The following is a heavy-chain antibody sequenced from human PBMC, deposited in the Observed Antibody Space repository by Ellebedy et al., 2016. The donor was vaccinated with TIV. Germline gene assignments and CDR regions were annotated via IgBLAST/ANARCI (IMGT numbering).Heavy chain of an antibody. V-gene: IGHV4-39*07. D-gene: IGHD3-10*01. Sequence: SETLSLXXTVSDGSISSSSYYWGWIRQPPGKGLEWIGSIYYSGSTYYNPSLKSRVTISVDTSKNQFSLKLSSVTAADTAVYYCARDSTWFGELSSYGMTSGAKGPRSPSP. CDR2: IYYSGST. CDR3: ARDSTWFGELSSYGMTS. J-gene: IGHJ6*02. CDR1: DGSISSSSYY.